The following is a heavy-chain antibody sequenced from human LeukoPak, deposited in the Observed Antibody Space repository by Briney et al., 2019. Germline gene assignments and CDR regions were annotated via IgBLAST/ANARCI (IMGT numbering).Heavy chain of an antibody. CDR2: IVVGSGNT. CDR3: ARATSGWFDP. V-gene: IGHV1-58*02. CDR1: GFTFTSSA. J-gene: IGHJ5*02. Sequence: GTSVKVSCKASGFTFTSSAMQWVRQARGQRLEWIGWIVVGSGNTNYAQKFQERVTITRDMSTSTAYMELRSLRSDDTAVYYCARATSGWFDPWGQGTLVTVSS.